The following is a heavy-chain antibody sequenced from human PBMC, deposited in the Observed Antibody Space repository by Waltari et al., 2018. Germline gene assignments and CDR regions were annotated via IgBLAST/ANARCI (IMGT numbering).Heavy chain of an antibody. Sequence: EVQLVESGGGLIQPGGSLRLSCAASGFTVSGNYMTWVRQAPGKGLEWVSLIYSGGSTYYADSVKGRFTISRDKSKNTLYLEMNSLRAEDTAVYYCARDLGTTVKPHAFDIWGQGTMVTVSS. J-gene: IGHJ3*02. D-gene: IGHD4-4*01. CDR2: IYSGGST. CDR1: GFTVSGNY. CDR3: ARDLGTTVKPHAFDI. V-gene: IGHV3-53*01.